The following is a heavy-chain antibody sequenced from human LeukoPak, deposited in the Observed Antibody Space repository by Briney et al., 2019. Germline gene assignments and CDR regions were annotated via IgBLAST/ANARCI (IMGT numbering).Heavy chain of an antibody. CDR1: GGTLSTYG. CDR2: IIPVLGIA. D-gene: IGHD2-15*01. V-gene: IGHV1-69*04. Sequence: GSSVKVSCKASGGTLSTYGISWVRQAPGQGLELMGTIIPVLGIANYVQRFQGRLTITADRSTSTVYMDLSSLRSDDTAVYYCAGPSYCVGGGCLYFFDDWGQGTLVTVSS. J-gene: IGHJ4*02. CDR3: AGPSYCVGGGCLYFFDD.